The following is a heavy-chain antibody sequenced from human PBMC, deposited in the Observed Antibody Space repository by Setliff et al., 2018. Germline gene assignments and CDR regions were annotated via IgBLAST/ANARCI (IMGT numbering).Heavy chain of an antibody. CDR1: GDSISSTYYY. CDR2: ISFGGNT. CDR3: ARDPGHRSGTWSLDY. J-gene: IGHJ4*02. V-gene: IGHV4-39*07. Sequence: SETLSLTCTVSGDSISSTYYYWGWIRQPPGKGLEWIGSISFGGNTYYNPSLKSRVTISLDTSKNQFSLKLNSVTAADTAVYSCARDPGHRSGTWSLDYWGQGTLVNVSS.